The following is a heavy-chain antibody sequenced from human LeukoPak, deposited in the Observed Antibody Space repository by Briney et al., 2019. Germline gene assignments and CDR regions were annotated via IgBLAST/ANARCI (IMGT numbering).Heavy chain of an antibody. V-gene: IGHV3-21*01. J-gene: IGHJ5*02. CDR1: GFTFSSYS. CDR3: TRDPRNKGFDP. D-gene: IGHD1/OR15-1a*01. CDR2: ISSSSTYI. Sequence: GRSLRLSCAASGFTFSSYSMNWVRQAPGKGLEWVSSISSSSTYIYYADSVKGRFTISRDNAKNSLYLQMNSLRAEDTAVYYCTRDPRNKGFDPWGQGTLVTVSS.